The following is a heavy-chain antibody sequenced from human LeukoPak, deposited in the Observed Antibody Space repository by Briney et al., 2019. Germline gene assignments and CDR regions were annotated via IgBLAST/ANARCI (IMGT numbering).Heavy chain of an antibody. CDR1: GYSISSGYY. CDR2: IYHSGST. V-gene: IGHV4-38-2*02. Sequence: SETLSLTCTVSGYSISSGYYWGWIRQPPGKGLEWIGSIYHSGSTYYNPSLKSRVTISVDTSKNNFSLKLSSVTAADTAVYYCAREREGPYGYLDYWGQGTLVTVSS. D-gene: IGHD4-17*01. J-gene: IGHJ4*02. CDR3: AREREGPYGYLDY.